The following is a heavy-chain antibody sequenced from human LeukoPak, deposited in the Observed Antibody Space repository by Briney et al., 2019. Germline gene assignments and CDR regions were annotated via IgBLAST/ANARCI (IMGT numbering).Heavy chain of an antibody. CDR3: AKDQWFDS. J-gene: IGHJ5*01. CDR1: GFIFRNYA. V-gene: IGHV3-23*01. Sequence: GGSLRLSCAASGFIFRNYAMSWVRQAPGKGLEWVSSITGSGSSTYYADSVKGRFTISRDNFKNTLDLQMDSLRAEDTAVYYCAKDQWFDSWGQGTLVTVSS. CDR2: ITGSGSST.